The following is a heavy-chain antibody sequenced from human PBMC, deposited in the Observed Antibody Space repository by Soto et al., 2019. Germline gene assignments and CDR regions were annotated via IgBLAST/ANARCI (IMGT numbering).Heavy chain of an antibody. V-gene: IGHV3-23*01. D-gene: IGHD3-16*01. CDR2: ISATGGGT. Sequence: GGSLRLSCAASGFKFSNYAMSWVRQAPGKGLEWVSLISATGGGTYYADSVKGRFTISRDDSHNTLYLQVHSLTAEDTAVYYCAKDRRAGGNSAFYFDFWGQGAQVTVSS. CDR1: GFKFSNYA. J-gene: IGHJ4*02. CDR3: AKDRRAGGNSAFYFDF.